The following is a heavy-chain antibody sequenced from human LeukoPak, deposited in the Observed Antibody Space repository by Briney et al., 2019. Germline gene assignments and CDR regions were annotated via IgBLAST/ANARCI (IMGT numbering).Heavy chain of an antibody. V-gene: IGHV1-46*01. CDR3: ARDPLTPTYYYYYYGMDV. Sequence: ASVKVSCKASGYTFTSYYMHWVRQAPGQGLEWMGIINPSGGSTSYAQKFQGRVTMTRDTSTSTVYMELSSLRSEDTAVYYCARDPLTPTYYYYYYGMDVWGQGTTVTVSS. CDR1: GYTFTSYY. CDR2: INPSGGST. J-gene: IGHJ6*02. D-gene: IGHD2-15*01.